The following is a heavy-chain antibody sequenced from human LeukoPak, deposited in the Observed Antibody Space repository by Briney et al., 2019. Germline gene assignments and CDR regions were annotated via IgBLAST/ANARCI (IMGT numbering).Heavy chain of an antibody. D-gene: IGHD2-15*01. J-gene: IGHJ4*02. CDR2: IYSDGTST. CDR3: ARRDNYDY. Sequence: GGSLTLSCTVSGFTLSGNWMHWVRQAPGKGLVWVSRIYSDGTSTRYADSVKGRFTISRDNAKNTLYLQKNSPRAEDTAVYYWARRDNYDYWGQGTLVTVSS. V-gene: IGHV3-74*01. CDR1: GFTLSGNW.